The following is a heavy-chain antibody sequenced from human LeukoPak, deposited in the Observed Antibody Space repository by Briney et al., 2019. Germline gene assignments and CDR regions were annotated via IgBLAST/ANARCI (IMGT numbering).Heavy chain of an antibody. CDR1: GGTFSTYA. D-gene: IGHD4-17*01. CDR2: IIPIFATA. CDR3: ASAVTRGYFDY. Sequence: GASVKVSCKASGGTFSTYAFSWVRQAPGQGLEWMGGIIPIFATASYPQKFQGRVTITADESTSTAYMELSSLRSEDTAVYYCASAVTRGYFDYWGQGTLVTVSS. V-gene: IGHV1-69*13. J-gene: IGHJ4*02.